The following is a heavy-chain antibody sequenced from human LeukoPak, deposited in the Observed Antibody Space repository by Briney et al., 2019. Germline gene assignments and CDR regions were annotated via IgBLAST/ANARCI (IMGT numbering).Heavy chain of an antibody. CDR3: ARHETSSSWTSSFDY. J-gene: IGHJ4*02. CDR1: GGSISTYY. V-gene: IGHV4-59*08. D-gene: IGHD6-13*01. CDR2: IYYSGST. Sequence: SETLSLTCTVSGGSISTYYWSWIRQPPGKGLEWIGYIYYSGSTNYNPSLKSRVTITVDTSNNQFSLRLSSVTAADTAVYYCARHETSSSWTSSFDYWGQGTLVTVSS.